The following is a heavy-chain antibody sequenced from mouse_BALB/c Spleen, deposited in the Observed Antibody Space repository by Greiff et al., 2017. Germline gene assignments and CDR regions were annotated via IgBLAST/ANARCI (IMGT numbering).Heavy chain of an antibody. D-gene: IGHD2-4*01. CDR3: ASLYYDYDGAY. Sequence: EVQLVESGGGLVKPGGSLKLSCAASGFTFSSYAMSWVRQSPEKRLEWVAEISSGGSYTYYPDTVTGRFTISRDNAKNTLYLEMSSLRSEDTAMYYCASLYYDYDGAYWGQGTLVTVSA. J-gene: IGHJ3*01. V-gene: IGHV5-9-4*01. CDR1: GFTFSSYA. CDR2: ISSGGSYT.